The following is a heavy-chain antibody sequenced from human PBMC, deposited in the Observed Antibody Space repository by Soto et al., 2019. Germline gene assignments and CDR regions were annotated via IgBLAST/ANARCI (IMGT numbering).Heavy chain of an antibody. V-gene: IGHV3-23*01. D-gene: IGHD6-19*01. CDR2: ISATGMST. CDR3: AKSRISVTSHFDY. J-gene: IGHJ4*02. Sequence: GGSLRLSCAASGFAFSSYAVSWVRQAPGKGLEWVSAISATGMSTYYADSVEGRFTISRDNSKNMMFLQMTSLRAEDTARYFCAKSRISVTSHFDYWGQGALVTVSS. CDR1: GFAFSSYA.